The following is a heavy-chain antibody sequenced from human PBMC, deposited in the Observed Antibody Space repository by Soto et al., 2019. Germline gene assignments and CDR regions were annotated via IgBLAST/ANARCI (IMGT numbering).Heavy chain of an antibody. CDR3: ARSLYHSSAYVYGMDV. CDR1: GYSISNSNW. CDR2: IYYSGST. Sequence: KPWETLSLTCAVSGYSISNSNWWGWIRQSPGKGLEWIGYIYYSGSTLYNPSLESRVTMSVDTSKNQFSLRLRSATAVDTAVYYCARSLYHSSAYVYGMDVWGQGTTVTVSS. V-gene: IGHV4-28*01. J-gene: IGHJ6*02. D-gene: IGHD3-22*01.